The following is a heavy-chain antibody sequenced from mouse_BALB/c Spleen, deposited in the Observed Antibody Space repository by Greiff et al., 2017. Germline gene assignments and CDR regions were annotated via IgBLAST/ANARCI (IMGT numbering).Heavy chain of an antibody. Sequence: QVQLQQSGPGLVAPSQSLSITCTVSGFSLTSYGVHWVRQPPGKGLEWLGVIWAGGSTNYNSALMSRLSISKDNSKSQVFLKMNSLQTDDTAMYYCARDKNYSSRDRDYAMDYWGQGTSVTVSS. V-gene: IGHV2-9*02. CDR3: ARDKNYSSRDRDYAMDY. J-gene: IGHJ4*01. CDR2: IWAGGST. D-gene: IGHD1-1*01. CDR1: GFSLTSYG.